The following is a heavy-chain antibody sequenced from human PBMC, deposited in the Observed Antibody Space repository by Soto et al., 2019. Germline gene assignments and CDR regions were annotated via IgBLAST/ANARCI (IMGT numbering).Heavy chain of an antibody. J-gene: IGHJ6*03. Sequence: EVQLLESGGGLVQPGGSLRLSYATSGFTFSSYAMAWVRQAPGKGLEWVSAISGSGGITYHAASVKGRFSISRDNSRNMLYLQMNSLGAEDTAVYYCARAAHSDFWSGYYYMDVWGIGTTVTVSS. CDR1: GFTFSSYA. V-gene: IGHV3-23*01. CDR2: ISGSGGIT. CDR3: ARAAHSDFWSGYYYMDV. D-gene: IGHD3-3*01.